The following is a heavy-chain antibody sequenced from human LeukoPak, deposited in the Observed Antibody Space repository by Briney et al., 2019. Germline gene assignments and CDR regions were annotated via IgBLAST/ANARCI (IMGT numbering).Heavy chain of an antibody. Sequence: SETLSLTCTVSGYSISSGYYWGWIRQPPGKGLEWIGSIYHSGSTYYNPSLKSRVTISVDTSKNQFSLKLSSVTAADTAVYYCARDPGRYSGYDFDDAFDIWGQGTMVTVSS. D-gene: IGHD5-12*01. J-gene: IGHJ3*02. CDR1: GYSISSGYY. CDR3: ARDPGRYSGYDFDDAFDI. CDR2: IYHSGST. V-gene: IGHV4-38-2*02.